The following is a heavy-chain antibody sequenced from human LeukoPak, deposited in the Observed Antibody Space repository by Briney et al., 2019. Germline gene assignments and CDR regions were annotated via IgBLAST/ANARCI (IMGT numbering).Heavy chain of an antibody. CDR3: AKGSRQFSSDKAGPIDY. Sequence: GGSLRLSCAGAGFTFSSNAMSGVRQAPGKGLEGVSSISESGDFTYYADAVTGRFTISRDHSKNPLFVQLSSLRAEDTAVYYCAKGSRQFSSDKAGPIDYWGQGTLVTVSS. CDR2: ISESGDFT. J-gene: IGHJ4*02. CDR1: GFTFSSNA. V-gene: IGHV3-23*01. D-gene: IGHD6-19*01.